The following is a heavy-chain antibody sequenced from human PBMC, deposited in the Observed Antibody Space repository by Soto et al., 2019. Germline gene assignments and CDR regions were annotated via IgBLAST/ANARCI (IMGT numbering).Heavy chain of an antibody. CDR2: IYHGGST. CDR3: VRDQTMARDTVVSPPGAPLDDWGGMDV. Sequence: QVQLQESGPGLVKPSETLSLTCTVSGGSISSYFWSWLRQSPERGLEWIGYIYHGGSTDYNPSLESRLTISVHTSRNQFFLNLTSGTAAEAAVYSCVRDQTMARDTVVSPPGAPLDDWGGMDVGGEGTTVTVCS. CDR1: GGSISSYF. D-gene: IGHD2-21*01. J-gene: IGHJ6*04. V-gene: IGHV4-59*12.